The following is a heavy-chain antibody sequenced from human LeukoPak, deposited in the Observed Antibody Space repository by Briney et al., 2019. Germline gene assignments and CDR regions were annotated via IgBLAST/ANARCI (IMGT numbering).Heavy chain of an antibody. CDR2: FQTSGST. D-gene: IGHD3-16*01. CDR1: GGSITRGSSY. CDR3: ARVTRGEDGHDWFDP. V-gene: IGHV4-61*02. J-gene: IGHJ5*02. Sequence: SETLSLTCTVSGGSITRGSSYWTWIRQPAGKGLEWIGRFQTSGSTRNNPSLKSRVTISVDTPKSQFSLKLSSATAADTAVYYCARVTRGEDGHDWFDPWGQGTLVTVSS.